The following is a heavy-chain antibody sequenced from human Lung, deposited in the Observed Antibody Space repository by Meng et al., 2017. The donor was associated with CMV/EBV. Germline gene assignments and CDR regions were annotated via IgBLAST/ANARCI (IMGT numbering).Heavy chain of an antibody. Sequence: GGSXRLSCAASGLSVSSKYMSWVRQAPGKGLEWVSVIYSNNNTYYADSVKGRFTISRDNSKNTLYFQMNSLRAEDTAVYYCARVVGLHFDYWGQGTRVTVSS. V-gene: IGHV3-53*01. CDR3: ARVVGLHFDY. CDR2: IYSNNNT. CDR1: GLSVSSKY. J-gene: IGHJ4*02. D-gene: IGHD1-26*01.